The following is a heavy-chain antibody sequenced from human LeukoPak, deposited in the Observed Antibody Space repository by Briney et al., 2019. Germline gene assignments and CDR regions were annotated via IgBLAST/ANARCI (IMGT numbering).Heavy chain of an antibody. CDR2: IYYSGST. V-gene: IGHV4-59*12. D-gene: IGHD3-22*01. Sequence: SETLSLTCTVSGGSISSYYWSWIRQPPGKGLEWIGYIYYSGSTNYNPSLKSRVTISVDKSKNQFSLKLSSVTAADTAVYYCVRDHYYDSSGYTFRHWGQGTLVTVSS. J-gene: IGHJ1*01. CDR1: GGSISSYY. CDR3: VRDHYYDSSGYTFRH.